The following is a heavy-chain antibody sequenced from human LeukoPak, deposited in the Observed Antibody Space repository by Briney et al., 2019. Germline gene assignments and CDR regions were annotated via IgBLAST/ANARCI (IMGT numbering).Heavy chain of an antibody. CDR2: IYYSGST. CDR3: ARGAPVEMATTYYFDY. Sequence: SETLSLTCTVSGGSISSYYRSWIRQPPGKGLEWIGYIYYSGSTNYNPSLKSRVTISVDTSKNQFSLKLSSVTAADTAVYYCARGAPVEMATTYYFDYWGQGTLVTVSS. J-gene: IGHJ4*02. V-gene: IGHV4-59*01. CDR1: GGSISSYY. D-gene: IGHD5-24*01.